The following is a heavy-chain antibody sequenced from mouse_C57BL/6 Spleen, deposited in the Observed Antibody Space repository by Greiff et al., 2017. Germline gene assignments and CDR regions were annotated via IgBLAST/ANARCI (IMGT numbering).Heavy chain of an antibody. J-gene: IGHJ3*01. CDR3: ARRDDGYLAWFAY. CDR1: GYTFTSYW. V-gene: IGHV1-61*01. D-gene: IGHD2-3*01. CDR2: IYPSDSET. Sequence: QVQLQQSGAELVRPGSSVKLSCKASGYTFTSYWMDWVKQRPGQGLEWIGNIYPSDSETHYNQKFKDKATLTVDKSSSTAYMQLSSLTSEDSAVYYCARRDDGYLAWFAYWGQGTLVTVSA.